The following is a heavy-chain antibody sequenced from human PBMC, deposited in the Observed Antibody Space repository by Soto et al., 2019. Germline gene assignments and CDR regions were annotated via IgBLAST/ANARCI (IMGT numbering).Heavy chain of an antibody. CDR2: ISGSGGST. Sequence: PGGSLRLSCAASGFTFSSYAMSWVRQAPGKGLEWVSAISGSGGSTYYADSVKGRFTISRDNSKNTLYLQMNSLRAEDTAVYYCAKDGRSSSWYEGWFEPWGQGTLVTVS. J-gene: IGHJ5*02. CDR1: GFTFSSYA. D-gene: IGHD6-13*01. CDR3: AKDGRSSSWYEGWFEP. V-gene: IGHV3-23*01.